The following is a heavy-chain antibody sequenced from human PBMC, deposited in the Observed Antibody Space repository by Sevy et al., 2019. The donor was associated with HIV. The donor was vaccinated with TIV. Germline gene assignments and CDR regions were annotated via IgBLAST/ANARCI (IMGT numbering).Heavy chain of an antibody. J-gene: IGHJ4*02. CDR2: IGYDGNNK. CDR3: ARDPRIYGDYLLAYFDY. D-gene: IGHD4-17*01. CDR1: GLTPSTYG. Sequence: GGSLRLSCAASGLTPSTYGIHWVRQAPGKALEWVAVIGYDGNNKFSADSVKGRFTISRDDSKNTVFLQMDSLRAEDTAVYYCARDPRIYGDYLLAYFDYWGQGTLVTVSS. V-gene: IGHV3-33*01.